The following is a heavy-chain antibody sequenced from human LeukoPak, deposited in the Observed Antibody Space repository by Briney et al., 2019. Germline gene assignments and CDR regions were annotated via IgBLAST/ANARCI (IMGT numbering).Heavy chain of an antibody. CDR3: ARDRYNWNGEDS. D-gene: IGHD1-20*01. Sequence: SETLSPTCAVYGGSLSGYYWNWIRQPPGKGLEWIGEINHSGTTNYNPSLKSRVTISMNTSKNQFSLKLNSVTAADTALYYCARDRYNWNGEDSWGPGTLVTVAS. CDR2: INHSGTT. V-gene: IGHV4-34*01. CDR1: GGSLSGYY. J-gene: IGHJ4*02.